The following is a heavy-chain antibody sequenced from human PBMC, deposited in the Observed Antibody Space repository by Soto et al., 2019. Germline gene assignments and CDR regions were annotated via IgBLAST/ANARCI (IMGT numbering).Heavy chain of an antibody. Sequence: GGSLRLSCAASGFTFSSYAMHWVRQAPGKGLEWVAVISYDGSNKYYADSVKGRFTISRDNSKNTLYLQMNSLRAEDTAVYYCARDLTPGIAVAGPYYYYGMDVWGQGTTVTVSS. CDR1: GFTFSSYA. CDR3: ARDLTPGIAVAGPYYYYGMDV. CDR2: ISYDGSNK. V-gene: IGHV3-30-3*01. D-gene: IGHD6-19*01. J-gene: IGHJ6*02.